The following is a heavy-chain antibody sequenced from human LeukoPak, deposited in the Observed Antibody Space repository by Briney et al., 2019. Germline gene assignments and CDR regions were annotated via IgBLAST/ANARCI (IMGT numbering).Heavy chain of an antibody. Sequence: SETLSLTCTVSGGSISHYYWSWIRQPAGKGLEWIGRIYTTGNTNYNSSLKSRVTMSVDTSENQVSLNLNSMTAADTAVYYCARGYGYQNFDYWGQGTLVTVSS. CDR1: GGSISHYY. J-gene: IGHJ4*02. V-gene: IGHV4-4*07. CDR3: ARGYGYQNFDY. CDR2: IYTTGNT. D-gene: IGHD5-24*01.